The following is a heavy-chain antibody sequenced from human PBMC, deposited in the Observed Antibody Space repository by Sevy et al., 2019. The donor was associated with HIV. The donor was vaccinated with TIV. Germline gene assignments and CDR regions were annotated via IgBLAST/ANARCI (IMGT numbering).Heavy chain of an antibody. CDR2: ISSSCSTI. CDR1: GFTFSDYY. Sequence: GGSLRLSCAASGFTFSDYYMSWIRQAPGTGLEWVSYISSSCSTIYYADSMKGRFTIARDNAKNSLYLQMNSLRAEDTAVYYWARDGLNKWPSYFDDWGQGTLVTVSS. V-gene: IGHV3-11*01. J-gene: IGHJ4*02. CDR3: ARDGLNKWPSYFDD. D-gene: IGHD5-12*01.